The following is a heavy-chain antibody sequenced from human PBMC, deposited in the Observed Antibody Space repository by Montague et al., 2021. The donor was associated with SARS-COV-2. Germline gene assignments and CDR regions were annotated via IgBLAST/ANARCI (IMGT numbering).Heavy chain of an antibody. CDR3: ARASLGYCSGGRCYVGFDP. J-gene: IGHJ5*02. Sequence: SETLSLTCTVSGGSISSYYWSWIRQPPGKGLEWIGYIYYSGSTNYNPSLKSRVTISVVTSKNQFSLKLSSVTAADTAVYYCARASLGYCSGGRCYVGFDPWGQGTLVTVSS. CDR2: IYYSGST. CDR1: GGSISSYY. D-gene: IGHD2-15*01. V-gene: IGHV4-59*01.